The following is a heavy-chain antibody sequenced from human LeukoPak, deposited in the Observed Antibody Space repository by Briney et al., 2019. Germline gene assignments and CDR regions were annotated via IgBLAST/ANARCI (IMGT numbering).Heavy chain of an antibody. CDR3: ARAPYGSSGSLDY. D-gene: IGHD3-22*01. V-gene: IGHV4-59*01. CDR2: IYYSGST. Sequence: PSETLSLTCTVSGGSISSYYWSWIRQPPGKGLEWIGYIYYSGSTNYNPSLKSRVTISVDTSKKQFSLKLSSVTAADTAVFYCARAPYGSSGSLDYWGQGTLVTVSS. CDR1: GGSISSYY. J-gene: IGHJ4*02.